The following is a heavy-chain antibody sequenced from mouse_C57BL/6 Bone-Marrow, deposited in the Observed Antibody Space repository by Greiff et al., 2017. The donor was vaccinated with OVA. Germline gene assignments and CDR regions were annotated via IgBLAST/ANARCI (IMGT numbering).Heavy chain of an antibody. V-gene: IGHV5-4*03. CDR3: GRIAFGYGTLFDY. Sequence: EVKLVESGGGLVKPGGSLKLSCAASGFTFSSYAMSWVRQTPEKRLEWVATISDGGSYTYYPDNVKGRFTISRDNAKNNLYLQMSHLKSEDTAMYYCGRIAFGYGTLFDYWGQGTTLTVSS. CDR1: GFTFSSYA. D-gene: IGHD1-1*01. J-gene: IGHJ2*01. CDR2: ISDGGSYT.